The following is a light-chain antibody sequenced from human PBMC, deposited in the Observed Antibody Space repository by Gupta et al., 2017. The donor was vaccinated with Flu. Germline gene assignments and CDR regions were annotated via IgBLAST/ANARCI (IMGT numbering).Light chain of an antibody. J-gene: IGKJ4*01. CDR3: QQYGREPLT. V-gene: IGKV3-20*01. CDR2: GAS. CDR1: QSVSSSY. Sequence: EIVLTQSPGTLSLSPGERASQSVSSSYLAWYQQKPGQAPRLLIYGASSRATDIPDRFSGSGSGTDFTLTISRLEPEAFAVYSCQQYGREPLTFGGGTKVEIK.